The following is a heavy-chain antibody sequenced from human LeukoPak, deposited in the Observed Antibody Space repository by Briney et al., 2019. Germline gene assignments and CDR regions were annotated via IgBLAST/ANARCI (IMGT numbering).Heavy chain of an antibody. J-gene: IGHJ5*02. V-gene: IGHV3-15*01. CDR1: GFTFSNAW. CDR2: IKSKSDGGTT. Sequence: GGSLRLSCAASGFTFSNAWMSWVRQAPGKGLQWVGRIKSKSDGGTTDYAAPVKGRFTISRDDSKNTLYLQMNNLKTEDTAVYRCITCRGHWFDPWGQGTLVTVSS. CDR3: ITCRGHWFDP.